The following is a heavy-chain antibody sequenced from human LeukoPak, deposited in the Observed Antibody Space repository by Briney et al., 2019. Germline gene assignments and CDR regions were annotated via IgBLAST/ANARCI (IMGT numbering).Heavy chain of an antibody. CDR3: ARGNELWFGESGTFDY. D-gene: IGHD3-10*01. CDR2: IYSGGTT. V-gene: IGHV3-66*01. Sequence: PGGSLRFSCAASGFTVSTNYMTWVRQAPGKGLEWVSVIYSGGTTYYADSVKGRFSISRDNSKNTLYLQMNSLRAEDTAVYYCARGNELWFGESGTFDYWGQGTLVTVSS. J-gene: IGHJ4*02. CDR1: GFTVSTNY.